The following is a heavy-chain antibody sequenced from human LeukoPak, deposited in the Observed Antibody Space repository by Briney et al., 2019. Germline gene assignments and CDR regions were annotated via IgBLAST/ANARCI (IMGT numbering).Heavy chain of an antibody. CDR2: ISGYNGNT. V-gene: IGHV1-18*01. CDR1: GYTFTSYG. Sequence: ASMKVSCKASGYTFTSYGITWVRQAPGQGLEWMGWISGYNGNTNYAQKFQGRVTMTTDTSTSTVYMELRSLRSDDTAVYYCARDRAPVAGTVDYYMDVWGKGTTVTISS. J-gene: IGHJ6*03. CDR3: ARDRAPVAGTVDYYMDV. D-gene: IGHD6-19*01.